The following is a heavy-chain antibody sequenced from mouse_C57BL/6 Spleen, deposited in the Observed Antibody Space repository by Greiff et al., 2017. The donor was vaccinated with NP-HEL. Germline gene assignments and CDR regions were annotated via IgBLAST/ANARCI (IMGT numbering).Heavy chain of an antibody. CDR3: ARSQSSVYYGSSYGYFDV. CDR1: GYTFTSYG. J-gene: IGHJ1*03. D-gene: IGHD1-1*01. CDR2: IYPRSGNT. Sequence: QVQLKESGAELARPGASVKLSCKASGYTFTSYGISWVKQRTGQGLEWIGEIYPRSGNTYYNEKFKGKATLTADKSSSTAYMELRSLTSEDSAVYFCARSQSSVYYGSSYGYFDVWGTGTTVTVSS. V-gene: IGHV1-81*01.